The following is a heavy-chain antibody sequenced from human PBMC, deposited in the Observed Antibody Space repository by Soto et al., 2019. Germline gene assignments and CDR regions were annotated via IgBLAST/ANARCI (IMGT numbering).Heavy chain of an antibody. Sequence: QVQLVQSGAEVKKPGSSVKVSCKASGGTFSSYVISWVRQAPGQGLEWMGGIIPIFGTANYAQKFQGRVTITADESTSTAYMELSSLRSEDTAVYYCARGGPPILFGELSPAPFDYWGQGTLVTVSS. CDR1: GGTFSSYV. CDR2: IIPIFGTA. V-gene: IGHV1-69*01. D-gene: IGHD3-10*01. CDR3: ARGGPPILFGELSPAPFDY. J-gene: IGHJ4*02.